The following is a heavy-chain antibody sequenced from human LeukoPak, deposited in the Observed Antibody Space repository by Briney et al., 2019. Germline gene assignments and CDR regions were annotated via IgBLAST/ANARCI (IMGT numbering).Heavy chain of an antibody. J-gene: IGHJ4*02. CDR2: INTDGSTT. V-gene: IGHV3-74*01. D-gene: IGHD6-19*01. Sequence: GGSLRLSCAASRFTLSSYWMHWVRQAPGKGLVWVARINTDGSTTGYTDSVKGRFAISRDNARNTLYLQMNSLRVEDTDVYYCAHFGSDWGNDCWGQGTLVTVSS. CDR3: AHFGSDWGNDC. CDR1: RFTLSSYW.